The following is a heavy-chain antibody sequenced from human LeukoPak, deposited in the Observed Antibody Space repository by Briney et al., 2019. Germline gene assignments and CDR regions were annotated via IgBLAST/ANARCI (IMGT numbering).Heavy chain of an antibody. D-gene: IGHD3-22*01. Sequence: GASVKVSCKASGYTFTSYDINWVRQATGQGLEWMGWMNPNSGNTGYAQKFQGRVTMTRNTSISTAYMELSSLRSEDTAVYYCARSVGLLSQSWARYYDSSGHYWYFDLWGRGTLVTVSS. CDR1: GYTFTSYD. CDR2: MNPNSGNT. V-gene: IGHV1-8*01. CDR3: ARSVGLLSQSWARYYDSSGHYWYFDL. J-gene: IGHJ2*01.